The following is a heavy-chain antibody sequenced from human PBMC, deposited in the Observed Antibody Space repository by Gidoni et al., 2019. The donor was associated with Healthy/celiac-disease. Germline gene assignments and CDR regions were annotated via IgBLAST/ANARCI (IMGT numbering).Heavy chain of an antibody. D-gene: IGHD1-1*01. CDR2: INWDGNHI. CDR3: VRHPGTSQSATYFDS. CDR1: GFTFDDHG. J-gene: IGHJ5*01. Sequence: EVQLVESGGGVARRGGSLRLSCVASGFTFDDHGMSWVRHAPGKGLEWVSGINWDGNHIDYGDSVKGRFTIARDNPKNSLYLQSTSLRDDDTALYFCVRHPGTSQSATYFDSWGQGTRVTVSS. V-gene: IGHV3-20*04.